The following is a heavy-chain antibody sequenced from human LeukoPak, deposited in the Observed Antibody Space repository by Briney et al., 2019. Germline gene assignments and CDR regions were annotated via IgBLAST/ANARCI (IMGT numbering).Heavy chain of an antibody. Sequence: GASVRVSCKASGYTFTSYAMDCMRQAPGQRLELMGWINAGNGNTKYSQKFQGRVTITRDTSASTAYMELSSLRSEDTAVYYCAIPDYGEYYFDYWGQGTLVTVSS. CDR3: AIPDYGEYYFDY. J-gene: IGHJ4*02. V-gene: IGHV1-3*01. D-gene: IGHD4-17*01. CDR2: INAGNGNT. CDR1: GYTFTSYA.